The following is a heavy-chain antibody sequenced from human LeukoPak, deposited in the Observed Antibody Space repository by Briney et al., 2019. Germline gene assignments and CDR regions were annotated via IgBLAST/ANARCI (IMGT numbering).Heavy chain of an antibody. J-gene: IGHJ4*02. CDR2: ISYDGSNK. CDR1: GFTFSSYA. Sequence: GGSLRLSCAASGFTFSSYAMHWVRRAPGKGLEWVAVISYDGSNKYYADSVKGRFTISRDNSKNTLYLQMNSLRAEDTAVYYCAHLGALGNFDYWGQGTLVTVCS. D-gene: IGHD3-10*01. V-gene: IGHV3-30-3*01. CDR3: AHLGALGNFDY.